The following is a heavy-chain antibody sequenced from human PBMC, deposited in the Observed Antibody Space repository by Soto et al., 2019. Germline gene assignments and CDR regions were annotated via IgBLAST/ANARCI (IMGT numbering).Heavy chain of an antibody. D-gene: IGHD3-3*01. CDR3: ASVLWSGYYRFDY. Sequence: ASVKVSCKASGGTFSSYAISWVRQAPGRGLEWMGGIIPIFGTANYAQKFQGRVTITADESTSTAYMELSSLRSDDTAVYYCASVLWSGYYRFDYWGQGTLVTVSS. V-gene: IGHV1-69*13. J-gene: IGHJ4*02. CDR2: IIPIFGTA. CDR1: GGTFSSYA.